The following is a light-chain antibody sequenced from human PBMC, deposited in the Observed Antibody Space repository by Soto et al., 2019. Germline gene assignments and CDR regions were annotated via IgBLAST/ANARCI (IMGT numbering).Light chain of an antibody. CDR1: SGSVSTNYY. Sequence: QTVVTQEPSLSVSPGGTVTLTCGLSSGSVSTNYYPSWYQQTPGQAPRTLIYSTNTRSSGVPDRFSGSILGNNAALTITGAQADDDSDYYCMLYMGSGTYVFGIGTKVTVL. CDR3: MLYMGSGTYV. CDR2: STN. J-gene: IGLJ1*01. V-gene: IGLV8-61*01.